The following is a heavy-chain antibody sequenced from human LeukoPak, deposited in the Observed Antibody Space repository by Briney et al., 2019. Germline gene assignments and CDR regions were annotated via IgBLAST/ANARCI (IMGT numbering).Heavy chain of an antibody. CDR2: INSDGSST. V-gene: IGHV3-74*01. Sequence: PGGSLRLSCAASGFTFSSYWMHWVRQAPGEGLVWVSRINSDGSSTSYADSVKGRFTISRDNAKNTLYLQMNSLRAEDTAVYYCARVSVTTEYYYYYMDVWGKGTTVTVSS. CDR3: ARVSVTTEYYYYYMDV. CDR1: GFTFSSYW. D-gene: IGHD4-11*01. J-gene: IGHJ6*03.